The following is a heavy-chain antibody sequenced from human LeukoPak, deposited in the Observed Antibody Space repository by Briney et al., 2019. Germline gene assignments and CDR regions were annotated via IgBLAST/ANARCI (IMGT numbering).Heavy chain of an antibody. CDR2: IYPGDSDT. Sequence: GESLKISCKGSGYSFTNYWIGWVRQMPGKGLEWMGIIYPGDSDTRYSPSFQGQVTISADKSISTAYLQWSSLKASDTAMYYCARHVEVYESYYYYYYMDVWGKGTTVTISS. CDR1: GYSFTNYW. CDR3: ARHVEVYESYYYYYYMDV. J-gene: IGHJ6*03. D-gene: IGHD2-2*01. V-gene: IGHV5-51*01.